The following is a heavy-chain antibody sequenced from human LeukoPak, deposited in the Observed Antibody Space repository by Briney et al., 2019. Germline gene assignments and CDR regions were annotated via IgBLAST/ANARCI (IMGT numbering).Heavy chain of an antibody. V-gene: IGHV3-23*01. CDR2: ITSTTSST. CDR1: GFTFSNYA. D-gene: IGHD4-23*01. Sequence: GGSLRLSCAASGFTFSNYAMSWVRQAPGKGLEWVSTITSTTSSTSYADSVKGRFTISRDNSKRTLYLQMNSLRAEDTAMYYCAKDPNGDYVGAFDFWGQGTLVTVSS. J-gene: IGHJ3*01. CDR3: AKDPNGDYVGAFDF.